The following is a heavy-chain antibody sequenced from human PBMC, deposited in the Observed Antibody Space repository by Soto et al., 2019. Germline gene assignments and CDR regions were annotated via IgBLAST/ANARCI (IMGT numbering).Heavy chain of an antibody. CDR1: GGNPSNSA. J-gene: IGHJ6*02. CDR3: ATVEVSGSGNFYFYHYYDMDV. Sequence: SVKVSCKASGGNPSNSAFSWVRQAPGQGLEWVGGVIPVFGIVKYAQSLRGRLTIAADKSRSATYMDLSSLTSGDTAMYYCATVEVSGSGNFYFYHYYDMDVWGLGTSVTVSS. CDR2: VIPVFGIV. D-gene: IGHD3-10*01. V-gene: IGHV1-69*10.